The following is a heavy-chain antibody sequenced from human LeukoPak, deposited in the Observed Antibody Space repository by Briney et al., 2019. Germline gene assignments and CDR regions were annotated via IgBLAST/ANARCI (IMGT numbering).Heavy chain of an antibody. Sequence: GGSLRLSCAASGFTFSSYAMSWVRQAPGKGLEWVSSISSSSSYIYYADSVKGRFTISRDNAKNSLYLQMNSLRAEDTAVYYCARDRGGGYDSDYWGQGTLVTVSS. V-gene: IGHV3-21*01. D-gene: IGHD5-12*01. CDR1: GFTFSSYA. CDR2: ISSSSSYI. CDR3: ARDRGGGYDSDY. J-gene: IGHJ4*02.